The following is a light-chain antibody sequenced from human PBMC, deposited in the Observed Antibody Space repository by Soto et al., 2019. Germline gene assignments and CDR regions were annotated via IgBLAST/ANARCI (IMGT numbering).Light chain of an antibody. J-gene: IGKJ4*01. CDR3: HQYNNWLALT. Sequence: IGLTQSPGTLSLSPGERTTLSCRASQSISRYLAWYQQKPGQGPRLLIYGASSRATGTPDRFRGSGSGTEFTLTISSLQSEDSAVYYCHQYNNWLALTFGGGTKVDIK. CDR1: QSISRY. CDR2: GAS. V-gene: IGKV3D-15*01.